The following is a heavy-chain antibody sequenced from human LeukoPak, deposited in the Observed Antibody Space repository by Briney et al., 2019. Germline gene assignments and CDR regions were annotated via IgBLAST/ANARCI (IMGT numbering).Heavy chain of an antibody. CDR1: GGSISSGGYS. CDR2: IYHSGST. V-gene: IGHV4-30-2*01. J-gene: IGHJ5*02. Sequence: PSQTLSLTCAVSGGSISSGGYSWSWIRQPPGKGLEWIGYIYHSGSTYYNPSLKSRVTISVDRSKNQFSLKLSSVTAADTAVYYCARGGYCGGDCYGNWFDPWGQGTLVTVSS. CDR3: ARGGYCGGDCYGNWFDP. D-gene: IGHD2-21*02.